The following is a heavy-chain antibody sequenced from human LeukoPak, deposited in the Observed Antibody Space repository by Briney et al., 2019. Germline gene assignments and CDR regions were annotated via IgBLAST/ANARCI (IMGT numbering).Heavy chain of an antibody. Sequence: GGSLRLSCAASGFTVSSNYMSWVRQAPGKGLEWVSVIYSGGSTYYADSVKGRFTISRDNSKNTLYLQMNSLRAEDTAVYYCARDSRSGYSGYDYVYRGQGTLVTVSS. CDR2: IYSGGST. CDR1: GFTVSSNY. CDR3: ARDSRSGYSGYDYVY. J-gene: IGHJ4*02. V-gene: IGHV3-66*02. D-gene: IGHD5-12*01.